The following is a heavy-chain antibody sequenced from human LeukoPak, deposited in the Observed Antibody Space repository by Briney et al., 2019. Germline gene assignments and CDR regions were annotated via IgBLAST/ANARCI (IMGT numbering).Heavy chain of an antibody. CDR3: ARDSGYENYYYYGMDV. CDR2: ISAYNGNT. V-gene: IGHV1-18*01. CDR1: GYTFTSYG. D-gene: IGHD5-12*01. Sequence: EASVKVSCKASGYTFTSYGISWVRQAPGQGLEWMGWISAYNGNTNYAQKLQGRVTMTTDTSTSTAYMELRSLRSDDTAVYCCARDSGYENYYYYGMDVWGQGTTVTVSS. J-gene: IGHJ6*02.